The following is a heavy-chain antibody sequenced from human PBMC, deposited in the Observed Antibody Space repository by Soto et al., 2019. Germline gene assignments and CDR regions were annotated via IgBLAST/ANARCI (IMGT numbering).Heavy chain of an antibody. V-gene: IGHV1-69*01. CDR1: GGTFSSYA. Sequence: QVQLVQSGGEVKKPGSSVKVSCKASGGTFSSYAISWVRQAPGQGLEWMGGIIPIFGTANYAQKFQGRVTITADESTSTAYMELSSLRSEDTAVYYCARDRWGGNCSSTSCYPFDYWGQGTLVTVSS. J-gene: IGHJ4*02. CDR3: ARDRWGGNCSSTSCYPFDY. D-gene: IGHD2-2*01. CDR2: IIPIFGTA.